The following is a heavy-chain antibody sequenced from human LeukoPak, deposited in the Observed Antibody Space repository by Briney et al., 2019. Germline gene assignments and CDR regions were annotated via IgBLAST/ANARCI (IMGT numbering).Heavy chain of an antibody. CDR2: INDSGST. CDR3: ARVIDYDSSGYYLGY. V-gene: IGHV4-34*01. Sequence: SETLSLTCAVYGGSFSGYYWSWIRQPPGKGLEWIGEINDSGSTNCNPSLKSRVSISVDTSKNQFSLKSSPVTAADTAVYYCARVIDYDSSGYYLGYWGQGTRVTVSS. D-gene: IGHD3-22*01. CDR1: GGSFSGYY. J-gene: IGHJ4*02.